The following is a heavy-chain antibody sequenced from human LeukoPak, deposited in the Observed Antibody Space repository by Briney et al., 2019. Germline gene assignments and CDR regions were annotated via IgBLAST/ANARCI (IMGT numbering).Heavy chain of an antibody. CDR2: ISSSGYTT. Sequence: GGSLRLSCAASGFTFSDYYMSWIRQTPGKGLEWVSYISSSGYTTYHADSVKGRFTISRDNAKSSLYLQMNSLRAEDTAVYYCARPAYCDGTNCGYWLDPWGPGTLVTVSS. V-gene: IGHV3-11*01. CDR3: ARPAYCDGTNCGYWLDP. J-gene: IGHJ5*02. D-gene: IGHD2-21*01. CDR1: GFTFSDYY.